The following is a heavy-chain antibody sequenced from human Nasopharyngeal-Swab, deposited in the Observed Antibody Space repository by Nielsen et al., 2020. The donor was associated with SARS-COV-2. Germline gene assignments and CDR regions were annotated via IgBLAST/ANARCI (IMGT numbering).Heavy chain of an antibody. D-gene: IGHD3-3*01. CDR3: ARGYYDFWSGYAGFDP. V-gene: IGHV3-74*01. J-gene: IGHJ5*02. CDR2: INSDGSST. CDR1: EFTFSSYW. Sequence: GESLNISCAASEFTFSSYWMHWVRQAPGKVLVWVSRINSDGSSTSYADSVKGRFTISRDNAKNALYLQMNSLRAEDTAVYYCARGYYDFWSGYAGFDPWGQGTLVTVS.